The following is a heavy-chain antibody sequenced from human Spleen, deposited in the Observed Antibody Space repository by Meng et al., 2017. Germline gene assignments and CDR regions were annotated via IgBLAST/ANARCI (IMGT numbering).Heavy chain of an antibody. Sequence: SLKISCAASGFTFNKYAMHWIRQAPGKGLEWVAIIPYDGTKTYYADSVKGRFTISRDNSKSTLYLQMNSLRTEDTAVYYCARDQELDYHDSGSYVDFWGQGTLVTVSS. CDR2: IPYDGTKT. CDR1: GFTFNKYA. J-gene: IGHJ4*02. V-gene: IGHV3-30*04. CDR3: ARDQELDYHDSGSYVDF. D-gene: IGHD3-10*01.